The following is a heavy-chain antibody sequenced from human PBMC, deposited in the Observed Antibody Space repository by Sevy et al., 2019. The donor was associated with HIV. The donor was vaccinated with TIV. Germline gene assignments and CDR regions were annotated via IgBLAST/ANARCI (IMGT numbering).Heavy chain of an antibody. CDR2: IYTDSRT. V-gene: IGHV3-53*01. J-gene: IGHJ4*02. D-gene: IGHD6-19*01. CDR1: GFSVSS. Sequence: GGSLRLSCAASGFSVSSMSWVRQAPGKGLEWVSLIYTDSRTYYADSVKGRFTISRDNSKNTVYLQMNTVRVEDTAVYYGVRGGGQWLAFDYWGQGTLVTVSS. CDR3: VRGGGQWLAFDY.